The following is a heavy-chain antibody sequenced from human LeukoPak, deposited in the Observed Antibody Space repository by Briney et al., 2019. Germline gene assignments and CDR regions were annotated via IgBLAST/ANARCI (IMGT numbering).Heavy chain of an antibody. D-gene: IGHD3-22*01. CDR2: ISSSSSYI. J-gene: IGHJ4*02. CDR3: ARDGFGYYYDSSGYSFDY. V-gene: IGHV3-21*01. CDR1: GFTFSSYE. Sequence: GGSLRLSCAASGFTFSSYEMNWVRQAPGKGLEWVSSISSSSSYIYYADSVKGRFTISRDNAKNSLYLQMNSLRAEDTAVYYCARDGFGYYYDSSGYSFDYWGQGTLVTVSS.